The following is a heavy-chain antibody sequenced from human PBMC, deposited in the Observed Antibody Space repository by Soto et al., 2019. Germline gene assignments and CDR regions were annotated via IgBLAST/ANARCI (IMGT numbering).Heavy chain of an antibody. CDR3: ARPSGYSSTSCPRGLYYGMDV. V-gene: IGHV5-51*01. CDR2: IYPGDSDT. CDR1: GYSFTSYW. D-gene: IGHD2-2*01. Sequence: PGESLKISFKGSGYSFTSYWIGWVRQMPGKGLEWMGIIYPGDSDTRYSPSFQGQVTISADKSISTAYLQWSSLKASDTAMYYCARPSGYSSTSCPRGLYYGMDVWGQGTTVTVSS. J-gene: IGHJ6*02.